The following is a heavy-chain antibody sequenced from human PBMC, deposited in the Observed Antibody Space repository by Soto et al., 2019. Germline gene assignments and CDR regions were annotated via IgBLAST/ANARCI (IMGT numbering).Heavy chain of an antibody. CDR2: SYYRFMCYI. J-gene: IGHJ4*02. V-gene: IGHV6-1*01. CDR3: ASSGYSSGWTFDY. D-gene: IGHD6-19*01. CDR1: GDSVSSNSAA. Sequence: SQTLSLTCAISGDSVSSNSAAWNWIRQSPSRGLVWLGRSYYRFMCYIDYAVSVKSRITIIPDTSKNQFSLQLNFVTPEDTAVYYCASSGYSSGWTFDYWGQGTLVTVSS.